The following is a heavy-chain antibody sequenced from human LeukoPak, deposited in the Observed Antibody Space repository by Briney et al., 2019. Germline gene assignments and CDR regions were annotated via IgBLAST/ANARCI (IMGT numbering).Heavy chain of an antibody. CDR3: ARSWDERLNFDY. CDR1: GFTVSARY. V-gene: IGHV3-66*02. CDR2: IHSGGTT. J-gene: IGHJ4*02. D-gene: IGHD1-1*01. Sequence: GGSLRLSCAASGFTVSARYMNWVRQAPGKGLEWLSVIHSGGTTDYTDSVRGRFTISRDNSKNILYLQMNSLTTEDTAVYYYARSWDERLNFDYWAREPWSPSP.